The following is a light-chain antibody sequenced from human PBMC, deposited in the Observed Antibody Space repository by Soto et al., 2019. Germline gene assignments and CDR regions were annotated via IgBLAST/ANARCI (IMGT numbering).Light chain of an antibody. CDR1: QSIRPW. J-gene: IGKJ1*01. Sequence: DIQMTQSPSTLSASVGDRVTITCRASQSIRPWLAWYQQKSGKAPKLLIYKVSSLESWVPSRFSGSGSGTEFTLTISSLQPDDLATYYCQQYDSYPLTFGQGTKVEIK. V-gene: IGKV1-5*03. CDR2: KVS. CDR3: QQYDSYPLT.